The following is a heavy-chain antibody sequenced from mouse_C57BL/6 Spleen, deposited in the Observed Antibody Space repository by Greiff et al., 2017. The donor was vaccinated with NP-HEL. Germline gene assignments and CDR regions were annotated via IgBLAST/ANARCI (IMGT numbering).Heavy chain of an antibody. CDR1: GYSFTGYY. D-gene: IGHD1-1*01. CDR2: INPSTGGT. Sequence: EVQLQESGPELVKPGASVKISCKASGYSFTGYYMHWVKQSSEKSLEWIGEINPSTGGTSYNQKFKGKATLTVDKSSSTAYMQLKSLTSEDSAVYYCARTLYYDGSSHDYWGQGTTLTVSS. CDR3: ARTLYYDGSSHDY. V-gene: IGHV1-43*01. J-gene: IGHJ2*01.